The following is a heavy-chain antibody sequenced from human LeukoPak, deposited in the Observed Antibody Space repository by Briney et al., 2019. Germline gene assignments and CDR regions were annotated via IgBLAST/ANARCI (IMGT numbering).Heavy chain of an antibody. V-gene: IGHV3-23*01. CDR3: ARDKGLKFLVDTAMGFDY. CDR2: ISPSGDIT. J-gene: IGHJ4*02. Sequence: GGSLRLSCAASGFTFSRYWMSWVRQAPGKGLEWVSGISPSGDITYYADSVKGRFTISRDNAKNSLYLQMNSLRAEDTAVYYCARDKGLKFLVDTAMGFDYWGQGTLVTVSS. CDR1: GFTFSRYW. D-gene: IGHD5-18*01.